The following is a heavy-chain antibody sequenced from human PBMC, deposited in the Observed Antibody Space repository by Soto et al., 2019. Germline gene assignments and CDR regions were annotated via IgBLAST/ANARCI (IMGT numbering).Heavy chain of an antibody. D-gene: IGHD5-18*01. CDR2: INPSGGST. Sequence: GASVKVSCKASGYTFTSYYMHWVRQAPGQGLEWMGIINPSGGSTSYAQKFQGRVTMTRDTPTSTVYMELSSLRSEDTGVYYCAREFAGYSYGYNYYGMDVWGQGTTVTGSS. CDR1: GYTFTSYY. J-gene: IGHJ6*02. CDR3: AREFAGYSYGYNYYGMDV. V-gene: IGHV1-46*01.